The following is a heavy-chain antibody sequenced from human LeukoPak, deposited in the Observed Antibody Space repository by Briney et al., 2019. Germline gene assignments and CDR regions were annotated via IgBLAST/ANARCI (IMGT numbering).Heavy chain of an antibody. Sequence: GGSLRLSCAASGFTFSSYAMSWVRQAPGKGLEWVSAISGSGGSTYYADSVKGRFTISRDNSKNTLYLQMNSLRAEDTAVYYCAKDHDYGDYDGVGGFDYWGQGTLVTVSS. CDR2: ISGSGGST. V-gene: IGHV3-23*01. CDR1: GFTFSSYA. D-gene: IGHD4-17*01. CDR3: AKDHDYGDYDGVGGFDY. J-gene: IGHJ4*02.